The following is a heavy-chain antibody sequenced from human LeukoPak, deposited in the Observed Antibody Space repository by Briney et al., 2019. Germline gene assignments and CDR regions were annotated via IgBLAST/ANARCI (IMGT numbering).Heavy chain of an antibody. CDR1: GLTFSDIW. CDR2: IKNDGRET. D-gene: IGHD6-25*01. Sequence: PGGSLRLSCAASGLTFSDIWMNWVRQAPGRGLEWVAAIKNDGRETDYADSVKGRFTISRDNAENSLYLQMNSLRDEDTAVYYSATYINGVAGDVWGQGTTVSVSS. J-gene: IGHJ6*02. V-gene: IGHV3-7*01. CDR3: ATYINGVAGDV.